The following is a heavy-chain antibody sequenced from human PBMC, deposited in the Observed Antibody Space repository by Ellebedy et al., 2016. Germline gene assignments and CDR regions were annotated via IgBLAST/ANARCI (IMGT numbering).Heavy chain of an antibody. CDR1: GYTFTSYG. J-gene: IGHJ5*02. CDR2: ISAYNGNT. D-gene: IGHD3-3*01. CDR3: ARVEWPRTRWFNP. Sequence: ASVKVSCXASGYTFTSYGISWVRQAPGQGLEWMGWISAYNGNTNYAQKFQGRVTMTRNTSISTAYMELSSLRSEDTAVYYCARVEWPRTRWFNPWGQGTLVTVSS. V-gene: IGHV1-18*01.